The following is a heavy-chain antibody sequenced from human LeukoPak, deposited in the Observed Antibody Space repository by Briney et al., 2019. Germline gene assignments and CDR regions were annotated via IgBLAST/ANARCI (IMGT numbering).Heavy chain of an antibody. D-gene: IGHD3-22*01. CDR2: IYTSGST. J-gene: IGHJ6*03. CDR1: GYSISNGYY. Sequence: SETLSLTCTVSGYSISNGYYWSWIRQPAGKGLEWIGRIYTSGSTNYNPSLKSRVTMSVDTSKNQFSLKLSSVTAADTAVYYCARNSRLGVVTTKKDYYYYMDVWGKGTTVTVSS. V-gene: IGHV4-4*07. CDR3: ARNSRLGVVTTKKDYYYYMDV.